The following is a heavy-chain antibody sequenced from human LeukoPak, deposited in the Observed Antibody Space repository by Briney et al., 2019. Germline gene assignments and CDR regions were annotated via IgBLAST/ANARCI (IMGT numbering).Heavy chain of an antibody. D-gene: IGHD2-21*02. CDR1: GFTFEDYV. J-gene: IGHJ4*02. CDR2: VSWDGDTT. CDR3: TRSVVTTADFDY. V-gene: IGHV3-43D*03. Sequence: GGSLRLSCAASGFTFEDYVMHWVRQVPGKGLEWVSLVSWDGDTTYYADSVRGRFTVFRDNSKSTLYLHLNIPRPEDTAVYYCTRSVVTTADFDYWGQGTLVTVSS.